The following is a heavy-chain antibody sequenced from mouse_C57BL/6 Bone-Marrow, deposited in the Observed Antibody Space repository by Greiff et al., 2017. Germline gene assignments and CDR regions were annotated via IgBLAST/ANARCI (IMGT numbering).Heavy chain of an antibody. J-gene: IGHJ1*03. CDR3: ARYILYGSSYDWYFDV. CDR1: GYSITSDY. Sequence: EVKLMESGPGLAKPSQTLSLTCSVTGYSITSDYWNWIRKFPGNKLEYMGYISYSGSTYYNPSLKSRISITRDTSKNQYYLQLNSVTTEDTATYYCARYILYGSSYDWYFDVWGTGTTVTVSS. D-gene: IGHD1-1*01. CDR2: ISYSGST. V-gene: IGHV3-8*01.